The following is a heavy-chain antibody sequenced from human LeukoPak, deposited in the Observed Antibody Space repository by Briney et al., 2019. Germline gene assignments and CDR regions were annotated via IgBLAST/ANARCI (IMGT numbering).Heavy chain of an antibody. V-gene: IGHV3-74*01. D-gene: IGHD3-10*01. J-gene: IGHJ4*02. CDR1: GFTFSDLW. Sequence: PGGSLRLSCAASGFTFSDLWMHWVRQAPGKGLVWVSRIGNDASNTAYADSVKGRFTISRDNAKNTLYLQMNSLRVEDTAVYYCVRGRSGYYFDYWGQGTLVTVSS. CDR3: VRGRSGYYFDY. CDR2: IGNDASNT.